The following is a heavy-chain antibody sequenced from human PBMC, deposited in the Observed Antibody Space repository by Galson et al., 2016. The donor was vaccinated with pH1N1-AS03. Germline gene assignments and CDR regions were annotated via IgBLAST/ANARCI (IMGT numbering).Heavy chain of an antibody. CDR2: TYWRSKWYN. V-gene: IGHV6-1*01. Sequence: CAISGDSVSSNIDAWNWIRQSPSGGLEWLGRTYWRSKWYNDYAVSVKSRLTINPDTSKNQFSLQLNTVTPEDTAVYYCARGRYSAFDIWGQGTVVTVPS. D-gene: IGHD1-1*01. J-gene: IGHJ3*02. CDR3: ARGRYSAFDI. CDR1: GDSVSSNIDA.